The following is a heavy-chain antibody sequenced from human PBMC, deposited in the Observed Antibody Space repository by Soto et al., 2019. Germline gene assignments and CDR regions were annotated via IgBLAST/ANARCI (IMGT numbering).Heavy chain of an antibody. Sequence: QVQLVQSGAEVKKPGSSVKVSCKASGGTFSSYAISWVRHAPGQGLEWMGGIIPIFGTADYAQKFQGRVTITAAESTSTAYMELSSLRSEDTAVYYCARELAAAGSGWFDPWGQGNLVTVSS. D-gene: IGHD6-13*01. V-gene: IGHV1-69*01. CDR3: ARELAAAGSGWFDP. CDR2: IIPIFGTA. J-gene: IGHJ5*02. CDR1: GGTFSSYA.